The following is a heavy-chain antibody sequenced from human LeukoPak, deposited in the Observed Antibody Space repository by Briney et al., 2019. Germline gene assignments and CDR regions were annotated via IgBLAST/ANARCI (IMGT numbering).Heavy chain of an antibody. J-gene: IGHJ6*01. V-gene: IGHV3-23*01. CDR1: GFTFSSYG. CDR3: AKMKGHPLPKYYMDV. Sequence: PGGSLRLSCAASGFTFSSYGMSWVRQAPGKGLEWVSPLSGSGGSTYYADSVKGRFTISRDNSKNTLYLEMNSLRAEDTAIYYCAKMKGHPLPKYYMDVWGQGTTVTVSS. CDR2: LSGSGGST. D-gene: IGHD1-26*01.